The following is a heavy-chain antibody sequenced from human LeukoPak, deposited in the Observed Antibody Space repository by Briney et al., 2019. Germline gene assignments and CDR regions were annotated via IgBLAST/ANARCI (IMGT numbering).Heavy chain of an antibody. D-gene: IGHD1-26*01. Sequence: SGPTLVNPTQTLTLTCSFSGFSLSTRGEGVGWIRQPPGKALEWLALIYWDDDRRYSPSLKSRLTITKDTSKNQVVLTMTNMDPVDTATYYCAHRGDQTQFDSWGQGTLVTVSS. CDR3: AHRGDQTQFDS. CDR2: IYWDDDR. V-gene: IGHV2-5*02. CDR1: GFSLSTRGEG. J-gene: IGHJ4*02.